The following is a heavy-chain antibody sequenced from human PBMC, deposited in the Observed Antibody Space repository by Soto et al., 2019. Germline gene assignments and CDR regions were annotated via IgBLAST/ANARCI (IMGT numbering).Heavy chain of an antibody. J-gene: IGHJ4*02. CDR2: ISAYNGNT. CDR1: GYTFISYC. D-gene: IGHD3-10*01. Sequence: GASVKVSCRASGYTFISYCISWVLQATGQGLEWMGWISAYNGNTKYAQKVQDRVTMITDTSTSTANMELRSLRSDDTAVYYCARDFRAGIYYGSGSSVDYWGQGTLVTVS. CDR3: ARDFRAGIYYGSGSSVDY. V-gene: IGHV1-18*01.